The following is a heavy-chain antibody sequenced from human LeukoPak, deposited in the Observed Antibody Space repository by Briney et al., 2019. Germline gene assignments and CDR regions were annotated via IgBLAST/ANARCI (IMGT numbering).Heavy chain of an antibody. CDR3: ERGGVPAGLGLNWFDP. D-gene: IGHD2-2*01. V-gene: IGHV1-8*01. Sequence: ASVKVSCKASGYTFTSYDMNWVRQATGQGLEWMGGMNPNSGNTGYAQKFQGRVTMTRNTSISTAYMELSSLRSEDTAVYYCERGGVPAGLGLNWFDPWGQGTLVTVSS. CDR2: MNPNSGNT. CDR1: GYTFTSYD. J-gene: IGHJ5*02.